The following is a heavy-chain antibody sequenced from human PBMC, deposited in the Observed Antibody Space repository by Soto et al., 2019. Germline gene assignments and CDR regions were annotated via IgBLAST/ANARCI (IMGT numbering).Heavy chain of an antibody. CDR2: INHSGST. CDR3: ARGGRITMIVVAYNYSYYGMDV. CDR1: GGSFSGYY. D-gene: IGHD3-22*01. V-gene: IGHV4-34*01. J-gene: IGHJ6*02. Sequence: QVQLQQWGAGLLKPSETLSLTCAVYGGSFSGYYWSWIRQPPGKGLEWIGEINHSGSTNYNPSLKSRVTISVDKSKTQFSLKLSSVTAADTAVYYCARGGRITMIVVAYNYSYYGMDVWGQGTTVTVSS.